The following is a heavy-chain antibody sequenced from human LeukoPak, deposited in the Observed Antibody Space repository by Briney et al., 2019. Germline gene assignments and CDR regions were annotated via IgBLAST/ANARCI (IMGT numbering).Heavy chain of an antibody. CDR1: GYTLTSYY. Sequence: ASVKVSCKASGYTLTSYYMHWVRQAPGQGLEWMGIINPSGGSTSYAQEFQGRVTMTRDMSTSTVYMELSSLRSEDTAVYYCARDHCSGGSCYSGAWYFDYWGQGTLVTVSS. J-gene: IGHJ4*02. D-gene: IGHD2-15*01. V-gene: IGHV1-46*01. CDR3: ARDHCSGGSCYSGAWYFDY. CDR2: INPSGGST.